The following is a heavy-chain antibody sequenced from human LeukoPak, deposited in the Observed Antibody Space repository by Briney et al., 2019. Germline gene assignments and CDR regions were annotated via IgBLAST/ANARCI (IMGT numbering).Heavy chain of an antibody. J-gene: IGHJ6*02. V-gene: IGHV4-59*01. CDR1: GGSISSDY. Sequence: KPSETLSLTCTVPGGSISSDYWSWIRQPPGKGLEWIGYIYYSGSTSYNPSLKSRVTISVDTSKNQFSLRLSSVTAADTAMYYCARDVSIRDYYYGMDVWGQGTTVTVSS. CDR2: IYYSGST. CDR3: ARDVSIRDYYYGMDV. D-gene: IGHD3-10*01.